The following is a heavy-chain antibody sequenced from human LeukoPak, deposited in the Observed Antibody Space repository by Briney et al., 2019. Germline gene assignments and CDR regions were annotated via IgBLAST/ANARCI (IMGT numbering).Heavy chain of an antibody. V-gene: IGHV4-4*07. CDR2: IYTSGST. J-gene: IGHJ5*02. CDR3: ARAKPDILTGYYNWFDP. Sequence: SETLSLTCTVSGGSINNYYWSWIRQPAGKGLELIGRIYTSGSTNYNPSLKSRVTMSVDTSKNQFSLKLSSVTAADTAVYYCARAKPDILTGYYNWFDPWGQGTLVTVSS. CDR1: GGSINNYY. D-gene: IGHD3-9*01.